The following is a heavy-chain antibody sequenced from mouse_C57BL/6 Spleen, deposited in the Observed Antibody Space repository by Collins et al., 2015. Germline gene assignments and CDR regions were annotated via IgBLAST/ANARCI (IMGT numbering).Heavy chain of an antibody. CDR3: ARSRVLRGWFAY. Sequence: QVQLQQPGAELVKPGASVKMSCKASGYTFTSYWITWVKQRPGQGLEWIGDIYPGSGSTNYNEKFKSKATLTVDTSSSTAYMQLSSLTSEDSAVYYYARSRVLRGWFAYWGQGTLVTVSA. J-gene: IGHJ3*01. V-gene: IGHV1-55*01. D-gene: IGHD2-14*01. CDR1: GYTFTSYW. CDR2: IYPGSGST.